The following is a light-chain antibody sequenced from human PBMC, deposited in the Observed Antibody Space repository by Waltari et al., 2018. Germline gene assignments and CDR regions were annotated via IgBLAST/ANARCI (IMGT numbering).Light chain of an antibody. Sequence: EIVLTQSPATLSFSTGERATLSCRASQTVYNYLAWYQQKPGQAPRLLIYDSSNRATGIPARFSGSGSGTDFTLTISSLEPEDFAVYYCQQRSHWPRTFGPGTKVDIK. CDR3: QQRSHWPRT. CDR1: QTVYNY. CDR2: DSS. J-gene: IGKJ3*01. V-gene: IGKV3-11*01.